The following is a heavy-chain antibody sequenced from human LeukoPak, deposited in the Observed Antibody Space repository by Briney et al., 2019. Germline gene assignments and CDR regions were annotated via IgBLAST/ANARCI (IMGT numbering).Heavy chain of an antibody. Sequence: SETLSLTCTVSGGSISSYYWSWIRQPPGKGLEWIGYVYYSGSTNYNPSLKSRVTISVDTSKNQFSLKLSSVTAADTAVYYCAATMVRGVHTHFDYWGQGTLVTVSS. CDR1: GGSISSYY. CDR2: VYYSGST. J-gene: IGHJ4*02. D-gene: IGHD3-10*01. V-gene: IGHV4-59*08. CDR3: AATMVRGVHTHFDY.